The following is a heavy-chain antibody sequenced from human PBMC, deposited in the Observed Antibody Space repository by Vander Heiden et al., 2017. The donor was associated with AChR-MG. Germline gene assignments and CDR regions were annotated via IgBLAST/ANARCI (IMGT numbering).Heavy chain of an antibody. D-gene: IGHD6-13*01. V-gene: IGHV3-21*01. CDR2: ISSSSSYI. J-gene: IGHJ4*02. Sequence: EVQLVESGGGLVKPGGSLRLSCAASGFTFSSHSMSWVRQAPGKGLEWVSSISSSSSYIYYADSVKGRFTISRDNAKNSLYLQMNSLRAEDTAVYYCARDRGSGAAAGRFDYWGQGTLVTVSS. CDR1: GFTFSSHS. CDR3: ARDRGSGAAAGRFDY.